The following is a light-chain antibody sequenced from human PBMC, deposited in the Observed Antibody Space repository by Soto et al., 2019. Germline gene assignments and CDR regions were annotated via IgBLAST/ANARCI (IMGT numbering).Light chain of an antibody. V-gene: IGLV2-14*01. CDR3: SSFVGTSILVV. CDR2: DVT. Sequence: QSALTQPASVSGSPGQSITISCTGTSSDVGRFNYVSWYQQHPGNPPKLIIFDVTRRLSGVSNRFSGSKSGNAASLTISGLQAEDEANYYCSSFVGTSILVVFGGGTKVTVL. CDR1: SSDVGRFNY. J-gene: IGLJ2*01.